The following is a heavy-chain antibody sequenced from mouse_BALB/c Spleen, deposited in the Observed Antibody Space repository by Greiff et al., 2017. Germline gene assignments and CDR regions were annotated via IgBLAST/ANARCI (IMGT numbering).Heavy chain of an antibody. D-gene: IGHD1-2*01. V-gene: IGHV5-6-5*01. CDR1: GFTFSSYA. J-gene: IGHJ4*01. CDR3: ARGRGLRLVYAMDY. CDR2: ISSGGST. Sequence: EVHLVESGGGLVKPGGSLKLSCAASGFTFSSYAMSWVRQTPEKRLEWVASISSGGSTYYPDSVKGRFTISRDNARNILYLQMSSLRSEDTAMYYCARGRGLRLVYAMDYWGQGTSVTVSS.